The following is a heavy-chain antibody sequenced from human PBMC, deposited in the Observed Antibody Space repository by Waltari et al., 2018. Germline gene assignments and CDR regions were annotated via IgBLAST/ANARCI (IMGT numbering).Heavy chain of an antibody. Sequence: QVQLVQSGAEVKKPGSSVKVSCKASGSTFSSYALSWGRQAPGQGLEWMGGIIPIFGTANYAQKFQGRVTITTDESTSTAYMELSSLRSEDTAVYYCSFGVGATLADTWGQGTLVTVSS. V-gene: IGHV1-69*05. D-gene: IGHD1-26*01. J-gene: IGHJ4*02. CDR2: IIPIFGTA. CDR3: SFGVGATLADT. CDR1: GSTFSSYA.